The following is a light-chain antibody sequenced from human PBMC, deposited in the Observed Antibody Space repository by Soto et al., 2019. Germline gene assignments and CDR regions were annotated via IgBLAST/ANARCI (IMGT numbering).Light chain of an antibody. Sequence: EIVLTQSPGTLALSPGERATLSCRASQSVSSNYLTRYHQKRGQAPRLLIHGASSSATGIPDRFSGSGSWTDFTLTISRLVPEDFAVYDGQQYGSSPFIFGPGNKVGIK. CDR1: QSVSSNY. V-gene: IGKV3-20*01. CDR2: GAS. J-gene: IGKJ3*01. CDR3: QQYGSSPFI.